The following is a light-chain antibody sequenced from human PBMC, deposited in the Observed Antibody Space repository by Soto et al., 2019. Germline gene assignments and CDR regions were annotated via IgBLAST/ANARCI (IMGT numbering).Light chain of an antibody. V-gene: IGKV3-20*01. J-gene: IGKJ1*01. CDR3: QQYGSSSWT. CDR2: GAS. Sequence: EIVLTQSPGTLSLPPGERATLSCRASQSVRSSYLAWYQQKFGQAPRLLIYGASSRATGIPDRFSGSGSGTDFTLTISRLEPEDFAVYYCQQYGSSSWTVGQGTKVDI. CDR1: QSVRSSY.